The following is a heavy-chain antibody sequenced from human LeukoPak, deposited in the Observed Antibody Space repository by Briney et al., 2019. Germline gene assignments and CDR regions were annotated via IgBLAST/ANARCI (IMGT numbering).Heavy chain of an antibody. CDR2: IYYSGST. CDR3: ARVKVITHWYFDL. CDR1: GGSISSSSYY. D-gene: IGHD3-22*01. Sequence: SSETLSLTCTVSGGSISSSSYYWGWIRQPPGKGLEWIGYIYYSGSTNYNPSLKSRVTISVDTSKNQFSLKLSSVTAADTAVYYCARVKVITHWYFDLWGRGTLVTVSS. J-gene: IGHJ2*01. V-gene: IGHV4-61*05.